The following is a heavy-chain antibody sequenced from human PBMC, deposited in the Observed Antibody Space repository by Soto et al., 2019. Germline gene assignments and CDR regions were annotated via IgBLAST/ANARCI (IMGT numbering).Heavy chain of an antibody. CDR2: IWYDGSNK. D-gene: IGHD3-9*01. CDR3: ASTHYDIVTGYRPLDY. J-gene: IGHJ4*02. Sequence: GGSLRLSCAASGFTFSSYGMHWVRQAPGKGLEWVAVIWYDGSNKYYADSVKGRFTISRHNSKNTLYLQMNSLRANDTAVYYCASTHYDIVTGYRPLDYWGQGTLVTVYS. V-gene: IGHV3-33*01. CDR1: GFTFSSYG.